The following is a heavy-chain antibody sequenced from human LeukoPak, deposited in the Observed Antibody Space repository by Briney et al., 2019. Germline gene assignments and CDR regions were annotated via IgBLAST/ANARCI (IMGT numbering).Heavy chain of an antibody. Sequence: ASVKVSCKGSGDSLTDLNIQWVRQAPGKGLECLGGFDPEQAKTIYAQNFQGRVTMTEDASTDTAYMELNSLKSEDTAVYYCATRGGDFWSGFENWGQGTLVTVSS. D-gene: IGHD3-3*01. J-gene: IGHJ1*01. CDR2: FDPEQAKT. V-gene: IGHV1-24*01. CDR3: ATRGGDFWSGFEN. CDR1: GDSLTDLN.